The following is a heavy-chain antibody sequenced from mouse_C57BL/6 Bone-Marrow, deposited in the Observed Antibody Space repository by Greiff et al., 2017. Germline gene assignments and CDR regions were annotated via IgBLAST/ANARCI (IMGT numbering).Heavy chain of an antibody. CDR2: ISSGSSTI. D-gene: IGHD2-1*01. J-gene: IGHJ1*03. CDR1: GFTFSDYG. V-gene: IGHV5-17*01. Sequence: EVKLVESGGGLVKPGGSLKLSCAASGFTFSDYGMHWVRQAPEKGLEWVAYISSGSSTIYYADTVKGRFTISRDNAKNTLFLQMTSLRSEDTAMYYCARTLYGNYGYFDVWGTGTTVTVSS. CDR3: ARTLYGNYGYFDV.